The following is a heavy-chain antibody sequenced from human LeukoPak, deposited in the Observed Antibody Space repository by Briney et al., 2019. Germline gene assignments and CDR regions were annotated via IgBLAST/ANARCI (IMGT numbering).Heavy chain of an antibody. CDR2: ISGYNGNT. CDR1: GYNFTNYG. CDR3: ARAGRLKSGSNIY. V-gene: IGHV1-18*01. D-gene: IGHD1-26*01. J-gene: IGHJ4*02. Sequence: ASVKVSCRTFGYNFTNYGISWVRQAPGQRLEWMGWISGYNGNTEYAQKFQARVTMTTDTSTTTGYLELRSLTSDDTAVYYCARAGRLKSGSNIYWGQGTLVTVSS.